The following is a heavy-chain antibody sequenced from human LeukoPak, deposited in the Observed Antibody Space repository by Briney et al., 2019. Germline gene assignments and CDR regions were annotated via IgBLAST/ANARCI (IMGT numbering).Heavy chain of an antibody. CDR3: ARIRDGYNQGGFSFWFDP. Sequence: GESLKISCKGSGYSFTSYWIGWVRQMPGKGLEWMGIIYPGDSDTRYSPSFQGQVTISADKSISTAYLQWSSLKASDTAMYYCARIRDGYNQGGFSFWFDPWGQGTLATVSS. D-gene: IGHD5-24*01. CDR2: IYPGDSDT. CDR1: GYSFTSYW. J-gene: IGHJ5*02. V-gene: IGHV5-51*01.